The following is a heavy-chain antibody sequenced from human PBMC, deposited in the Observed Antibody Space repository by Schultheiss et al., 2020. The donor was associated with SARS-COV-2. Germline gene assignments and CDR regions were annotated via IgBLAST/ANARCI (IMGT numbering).Heavy chain of an antibody. D-gene: IGHD3-22*01. CDR3: ARDRYDSSGSAFDI. Sequence: GESLKISCAASGFTFRSYAMSWVRQAPGKGLEWVSSISSSSSYIYYADSVKGRFTISRDNAKNSLYLQMNSLRAEDTAVYYCARDRYDSSGSAFDIWGQGTMVTVSS. CDR1: GFTFRSYA. CDR2: ISSSSSYI. J-gene: IGHJ3*02. V-gene: IGHV3-21*01.